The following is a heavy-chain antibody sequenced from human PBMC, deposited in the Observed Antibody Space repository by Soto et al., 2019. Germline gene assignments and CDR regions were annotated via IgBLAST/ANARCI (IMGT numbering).Heavy chain of an antibody. D-gene: IGHD2-21*02. J-gene: IGHJ6*02. V-gene: IGHV3-30*03. CDR1: GFTCSSYC. CDR3: AGFGGDPLYGMDV. CDR2: ISYDGSNK. Sequence: GGSLRLSCAASGFTCSSYCMHWVRQAPGKGLEWVAVISYDGSNKYYADSVKGRFTISRDNSKNTLYLQMNSLRAEDTAVYYCAGFGGDPLYGMDVWGQGTTVTVSS.